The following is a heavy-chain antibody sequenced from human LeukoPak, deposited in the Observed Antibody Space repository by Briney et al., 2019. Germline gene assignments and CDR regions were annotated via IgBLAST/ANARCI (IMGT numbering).Heavy chain of an antibody. CDR1: GFTFRDSA. J-gene: IGHJ3*01. Sequence: GGSLRLSCAASGFTFRDSAMTWVRHVPGKGLEWVSLISYSGGNAYYADSVRGRFTISRDNSENTLSLQMNSLRVEDTARYYCAKDIQLSTWGLGTMVTVSS. D-gene: IGHD3-16*02. V-gene: IGHV3-23*01. CDR3: AKDIQLST. CDR2: ISYSGGNA.